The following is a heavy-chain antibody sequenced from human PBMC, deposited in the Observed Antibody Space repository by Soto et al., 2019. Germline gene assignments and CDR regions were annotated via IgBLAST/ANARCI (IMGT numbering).Heavy chain of an antibody. CDR3: ARGGGYYSPGGYYGMDV. V-gene: IGHV3-11*05. CDR1: GFNFGDYY. Sequence: GGSQRLSCTASGFNFGDYYMSWIRQAPGKGLEWVSYISSSSSYTNYADSVKGRFTISRDNAKNSLYLQMNSLRAEDTAVYYCARGGGYYSPGGYYGMDVWGQGTTVTVSS. D-gene: IGHD3-22*01. J-gene: IGHJ6*02. CDR2: ISSSSSYT.